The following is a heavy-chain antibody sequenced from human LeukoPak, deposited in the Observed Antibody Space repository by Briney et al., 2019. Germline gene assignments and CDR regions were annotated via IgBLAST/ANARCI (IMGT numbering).Heavy chain of an antibody. D-gene: IGHD6-19*01. CDR3: AKVSGSGWHFDH. CDR1: GFTFSNYE. J-gene: IGHJ4*02. V-gene: IGHV3-48*03. CDR2: ISSSGILI. Sequence: GGSLRLSCAASGFTFSNYEMNWVRQAPGKGLEWVSFISSSGILIYYADSVRGRFTISRDNGKNSLFLQMDSLRVEDTAVYYCAKVSGSGWHFDHWGQGTLVTVSS.